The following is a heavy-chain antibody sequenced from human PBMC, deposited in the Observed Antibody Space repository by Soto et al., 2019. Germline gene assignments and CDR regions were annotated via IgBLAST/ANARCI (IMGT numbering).Heavy chain of an antibody. D-gene: IGHD5-18*01. CDR3: ARADTATVTGYYYYGMDV. J-gene: IGHJ6*02. CDR2: IYYSGIT. CDR1: GGSIGSGDYY. Sequence: QVQLQESGPGLVKPSQTLSLTCTVSGGSIGSGDYYWSWIRQPPGKGLEWIGNIYYSGITHYNPSLKSRIIMSVDTSNNQFSLKLSSETAAVTAVYYCARADTATVTGYYYYGMDVWGQGTMVTVSS. V-gene: IGHV4-30-4*01.